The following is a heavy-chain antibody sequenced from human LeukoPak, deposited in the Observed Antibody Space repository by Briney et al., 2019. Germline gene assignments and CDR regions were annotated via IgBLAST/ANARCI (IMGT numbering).Heavy chain of an antibody. Sequence: PSETLSLTCTVSGGSISSYYWSWIRQPAGKGLEWIGRIYTSGSTNYSPSLKSRVTMSVDTSKNEFSLKLNSVTAADTAVYYCAIESTVAGTARYLDYWGQGTLVTVSS. CDR2: IYTSGST. J-gene: IGHJ4*02. CDR1: GGSISSYY. CDR3: AIESTVAGTARYLDY. D-gene: IGHD6-13*01. V-gene: IGHV4-4*07.